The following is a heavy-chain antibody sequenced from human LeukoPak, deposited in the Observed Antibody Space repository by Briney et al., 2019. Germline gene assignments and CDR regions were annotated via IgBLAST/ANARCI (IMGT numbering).Heavy chain of an antibody. D-gene: IGHD5-12*01. CDR1: GFTLSSYG. CDR3: ARFPLAPIAAFAY. CDR2: ISSSSSST. V-gene: IGHV3-48*01. J-gene: IGHJ4*02. Sequence: QTGGSLRLSCAASGFTLSSYGMSWVRQAPGKGLEWVSYISSSSSSTYYADSVKGRFTISRDNANNSLSLQMHSLRAEDTAVYYCARFPLAPIAAFAYWGQGPLVPVSS.